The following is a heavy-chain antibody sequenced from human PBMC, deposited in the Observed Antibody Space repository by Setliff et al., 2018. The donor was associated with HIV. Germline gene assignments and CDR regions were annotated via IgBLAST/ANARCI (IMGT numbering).Heavy chain of an antibody. CDR3: AKHGFERKSPYNWFDS. Sequence: GESLKISCKGFGYSFSDNWIGWVRQMPGKGLEWMGIIYPDDSATRYSPSFQGQVTISADKSINTAYLRWRSLRASDTAIYFCAKHGFERKSPYNWFDSWGRGTLVTSPQ. V-gene: IGHV5-51*01. D-gene: IGHD3-16*01. CDR2: IYPDDSAT. J-gene: IGHJ5*01. CDR1: GYSFSDNW.